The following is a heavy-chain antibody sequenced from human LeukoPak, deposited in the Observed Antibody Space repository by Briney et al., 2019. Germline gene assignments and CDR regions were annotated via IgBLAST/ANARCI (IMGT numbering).Heavy chain of an antibody. D-gene: IGHD5-18*01. CDR3: ARGRHGYGYYI. CDR2: IYYSGST. Sequence: SETLSLTCTVSGASISSYYWSWIRQPPGKGLEWIGYIYYSGSTNYNPSLKSRVTISVDTSKNQFSLKLSSVTAAETAVYYCARGRHGYGYYIWGQGTLVTVSS. CDR1: GASISSYY. V-gene: IGHV4-59*01. J-gene: IGHJ4*02.